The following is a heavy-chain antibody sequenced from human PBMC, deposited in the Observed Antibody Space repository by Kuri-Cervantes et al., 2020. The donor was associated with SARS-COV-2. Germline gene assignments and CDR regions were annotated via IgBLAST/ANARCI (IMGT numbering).Heavy chain of an antibody. J-gene: IGHJ3*02. CDR2: INPNSGGT. CDR3: ARDRTAVVPAAIPGSDAFDI. D-gene: IGHD2-2*02. Sequence: ASVKVSCKASGYTFTGYYMHWVRQAPGQGLEWMGWINPNSGGTNYAQKFQGRVTMTRDTSISTAYMELSSLRSEDTAVYYCARDRTAVVPAAIPGSDAFDIWGQGTMVTVSS. V-gene: IGHV1-2*02. CDR1: GYTFTGYY.